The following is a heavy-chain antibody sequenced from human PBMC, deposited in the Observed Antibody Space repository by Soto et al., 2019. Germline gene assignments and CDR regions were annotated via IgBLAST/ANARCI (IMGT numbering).Heavy chain of an antibody. Sequence: EVQLVESGGGLVQPGGSLRLSCAGSGFTFSGYWMHWVRQAPGKGPVWVSRLHPNGTCTTNADSVKGRFTISRDNAKNTVYLQMNSLRADDTAVYYCARGWTSTTYGGLFYNWGQGTLVTVSS. CDR3: ARGWTSTTYGGLFYN. V-gene: IGHV3-74*01. CDR1: GFTFSGYW. D-gene: IGHD2-2*01. J-gene: IGHJ4*02. CDR2: LHPNGTCT.